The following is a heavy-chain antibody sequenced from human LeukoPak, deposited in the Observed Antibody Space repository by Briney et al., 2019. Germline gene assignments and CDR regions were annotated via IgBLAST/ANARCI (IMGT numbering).Heavy chain of an antibody. D-gene: IGHD6-6*01. Sequence: ASVKVSCRTSGYTFTSYYMHWVRQAPGQGLEWIGWMNPNSGATNYAQKFQGRVTMTRDTSISTVYLELTSLTSVDTAMYYCARVQKASYNWFDPWGQGTMVTVSS. CDR1: GYTFTSYY. J-gene: IGHJ5*02. CDR3: ARVQKASYNWFDP. V-gene: IGHV1-2*02. CDR2: MNPNSGAT.